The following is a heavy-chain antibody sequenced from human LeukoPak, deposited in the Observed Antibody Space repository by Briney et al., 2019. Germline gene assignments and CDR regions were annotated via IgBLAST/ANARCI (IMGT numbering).Heavy chain of an antibody. CDR3: ARSGYYYDSSGYYRSYYMDV. D-gene: IGHD3-22*01. CDR2: IYYSGST. J-gene: IGHJ6*03. CDR1: GGSISSYY. V-gene: IGHV4-59*12. Sequence: SETLSLTCTVSGGSISSYYWSWIRQPPGKGLEWIGYIYYSGSTNYNPSLKSRVTMSVDASKNQFSLKLSSVTAADTAVYYCARSGYYYDSSGYYRSYYMDVWGKGTTVTISS.